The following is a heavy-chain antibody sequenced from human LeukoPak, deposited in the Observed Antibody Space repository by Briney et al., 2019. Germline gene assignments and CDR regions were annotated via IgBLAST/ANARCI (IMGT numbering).Heavy chain of an antibody. CDR1: GFTFNIYE. V-gene: IGHV3-48*03. CDR3: SGSRYPEPQDLDY. Sequence: PGGSLRLSCAASGFTFNIYEMNWVRQAPRRGLEGISYISADRSVIYYADSVKGRFIISRGNAKNSLHLQINSLRADDTAVYYCSGSRYPEPQDLDYWGQKTLVSVPS. J-gene: IGHJ4*02. D-gene: IGHD1-14*01. CDR2: ISADRSVI.